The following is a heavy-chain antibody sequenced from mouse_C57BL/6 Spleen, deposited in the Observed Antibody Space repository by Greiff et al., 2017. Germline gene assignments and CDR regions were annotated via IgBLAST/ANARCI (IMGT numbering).Heavy chain of an antibody. CDR1: GYSITSGYY. V-gene: IGHV3-6*01. J-gene: IGHJ4*01. CDR2: ISYDGSN. Sequence: EVKLQESGPGLVKPSQSLSLTCSVTGYSITSGYYWNWIRQFPGNKLEWMGYISYDGSNNYNPSLKNRISITRDTSKNQFFLKLNSVTTEDTATYYCAREREASGAMDYWGQGTSVTVSS. CDR3: AREREASGAMDY.